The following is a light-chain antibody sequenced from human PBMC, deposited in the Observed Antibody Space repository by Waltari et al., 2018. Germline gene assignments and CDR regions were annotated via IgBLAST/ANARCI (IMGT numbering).Light chain of an antibody. V-gene: IGLV2-14*01. CDR1: SNDIGAYNF. Sequence: QSALTQAASVSGSPGQSITVSCSGTSNDIGAYNFVSWYQQYPGKAPKHMIYEVRNRPSGISGRFSGSKSGNTAFLTISGLQAEDEADYYCSSFTKNHTLVFGGGTKVTVL. CDR2: EVR. CDR3: SSFTKNHTLV. J-gene: IGLJ3*02.